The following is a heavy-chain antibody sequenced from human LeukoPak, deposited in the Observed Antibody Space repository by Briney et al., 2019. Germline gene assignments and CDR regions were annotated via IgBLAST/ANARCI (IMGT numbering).Heavy chain of an antibody. CDR1: GGSISSSAYH. Sequence: PSETLSLTCTVSGGSISSSAYHWGWIRQPPGKGLEWIGEIYHSGSTNYNPSLKSRVTISVDKSKNQFSLKLSSVTAADTAVYYCARSLNEWLLRTYYFDYWGQGTLVTVSS. CDR2: IYHSGST. V-gene: IGHV4-39*07. J-gene: IGHJ4*02. CDR3: ARSLNEWLLRTYYFDY. D-gene: IGHD3-3*01.